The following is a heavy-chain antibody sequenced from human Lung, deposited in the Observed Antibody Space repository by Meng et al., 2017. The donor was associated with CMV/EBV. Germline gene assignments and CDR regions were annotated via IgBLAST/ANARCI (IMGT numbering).Heavy chain of an antibody. D-gene: IGHD6-19*01. V-gene: IGHV3-23*03. CDR1: GYSFSDFA. CDR2: VYRGDDSA. CDR3: AKDRGSAWSFDY. Sequence: SCAASGYSFSDFAMNWVHQAQGRGLEWVSIVYRGDDSAYYANSVKGRFTMSRDNSKNTVYLQMNSLRAEDTAVYYCAKDRGSAWSFDYWGQGTLVTVSS. J-gene: IGHJ4*02.